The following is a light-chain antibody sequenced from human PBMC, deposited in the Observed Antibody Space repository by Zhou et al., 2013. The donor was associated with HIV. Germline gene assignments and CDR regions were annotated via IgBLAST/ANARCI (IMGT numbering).Light chain of an antibody. CDR3: QHYNNYPLT. Sequence: DIQLTQSPSTLSASAGDGVIITCRASSSVNKWLAWYQQTTEEAPKLLIYKASVLQSGVPSRFSGSGSGTEFTLTISSLQPDDFATYYCQHYNNYPLTFGGGTKVDIK. V-gene: IGKV1-5*03. J-gene: IGKJ4*01. CDR1: SSVNKW. CDR2: KAS.